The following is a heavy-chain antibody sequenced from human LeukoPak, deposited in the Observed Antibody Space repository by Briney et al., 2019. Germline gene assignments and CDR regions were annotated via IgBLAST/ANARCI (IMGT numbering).Heavy chain of an antibody. D-gene: IGHD2/OR15-2a*01. CDR1: GFTFSSYA. J-gene: IGHJ5*02. CDR3: AKGQNYLLLRGWFNP. V-gene: IGHV3-23*01. Sequence: GRSLRLSCAASGFTFSSYAMSWARQAPGKGREWVSAISGSGGSTYYADSVKGRLTISRDNSKNTLYLQMNSLRAEDTGLYYCAKGQNYLLLRGWFNPAGQGTLVTVS. CDR2: ISGSGGST.